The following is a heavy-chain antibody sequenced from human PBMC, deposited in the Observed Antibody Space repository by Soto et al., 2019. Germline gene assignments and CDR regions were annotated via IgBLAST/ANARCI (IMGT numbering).Heavy chain of an antibody. CDR2: ISGSGGST. J-gene: IGHJ3*02. V-gene: IGHV3-23*01. CDR3: AKDSRWELRRGAFDI. Sequence: PGGSLRLSCAASGFTFSSYAMSWVRQAPGKGLERVSAISGSGGSTYYADSVKGRFTISRDNSKNTLYLQMNSLRAEDTAVYYCAKDSRWELRRGAFDIWGQGTMVTVAS. D-gene: IGHD1-26*01. CDR1: GFTFSSYA.